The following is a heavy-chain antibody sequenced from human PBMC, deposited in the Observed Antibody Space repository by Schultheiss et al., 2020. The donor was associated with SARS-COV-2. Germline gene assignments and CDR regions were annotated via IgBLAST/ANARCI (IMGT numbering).Heavy chain of an antibody. CDR1: GYSFTSYW. CDR3: ARQMATIELSN. CDR2: LYPGDSDA. Sequence: GGSLRLSCKGSGYSFTSYWISWVRQMPGKGLEWMGILYPGDSDARYSPSFQGHVTFSVDESIATAYLQWSSLKASDTAMYYCARQMATIELSNWGQGTLVTVSS. J-gene: IGHJ4*02. D-gene: IGHD5-24*01. V-gene: IGHV5-51*01.